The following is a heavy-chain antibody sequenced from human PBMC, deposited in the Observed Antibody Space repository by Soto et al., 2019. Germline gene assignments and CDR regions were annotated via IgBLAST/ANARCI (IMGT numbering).Heavy chain of an antibody. D-gene: IGHD6-13*01. Sequence: PSETLSLTCTVSGGSISSYYWSWIRHPAGKGLEWIGRIYTSGSTNYNPSLKSRVTMSVDTSKNQFSLKLSSVTAADTAVYYCASAGQQGYYYYYGMDVWGQGTTVTVSS. V-gene: IGHV4-4*07. CDR3: ASAGQQGYYYYYGMDV. CDR1: GGSISSYY. CDR2: IYTSGST. J-gene: IGHJ6*02.